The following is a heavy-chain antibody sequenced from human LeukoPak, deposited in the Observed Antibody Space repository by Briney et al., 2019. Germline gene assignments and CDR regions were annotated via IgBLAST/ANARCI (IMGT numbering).Heavy chain of an antibody. J-gene: IGHJ5*02. V-gene: IGHV4-34*01. CDR1: GGSLSGNY. Sequence: SETLSLTCAVDGGSLSGNYWTWIRQAPGKGLEWLGEINHSGNTNYNPSLKSRATISMDTSKNQFSLKLHSVTAADTAVYYCARGCAVVVMGVWFDPWGAGTQVTVSS. D-gene: IGHD3-22*01. CDR3: ARGCAVVVMGVWFDP. CDR2: INHSGNT.